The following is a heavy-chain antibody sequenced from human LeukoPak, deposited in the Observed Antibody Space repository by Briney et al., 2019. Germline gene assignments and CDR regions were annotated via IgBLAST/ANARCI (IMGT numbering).Heavy chain of an antibody. J-gene: IGHJ1*01. CDR2: INPSGGST. CDR3: ARSGYSSGWYFEYFQH. D-gene: IGHD6-19*01. CDR1: GYTFTSYY. Sequence: ASVKVSCKASGYTFTSYYMHWVRQAPGQGLEWMGIINPSGGSTSYAQKFQGRVTMTRDTSTSTVYMELSSLRSGDTAVYYCARSGYSSGWYFEYFQHWGQGTLVTVSS. V-gene: IGHV1-46*01.